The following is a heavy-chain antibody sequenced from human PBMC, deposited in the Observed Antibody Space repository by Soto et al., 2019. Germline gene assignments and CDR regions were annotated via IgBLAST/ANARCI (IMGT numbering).Heavy chain of an antibody. D-gene: IGHD3-10*01. CDR1: GGSISSYY. Sequence: SETLSLTCTVSGGSISSYYWSWIRQPPGKGLEWIGYIYYSGSTNYNPSLKSRVTISVDTSKNQFSLKLSSVTAADTAVYYCAREDGTMVGGGVYYYYYMDVWGKGTTVTVSS. CDR3: AREDGTMVGGGVYYYYYMDV. J-gene: IGHJ6*03. V-gene: IGHV4-59*01. CDR2: IYYSGST.